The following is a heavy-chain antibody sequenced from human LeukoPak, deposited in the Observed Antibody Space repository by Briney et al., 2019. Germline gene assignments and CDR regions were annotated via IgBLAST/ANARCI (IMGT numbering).Heavy chain of an antibody. CDR2: IIPIFGTA. Sequence: SVKVSCKASGYTFTSYGISWVRQAPGQGLEWMGGIIPIFGTANYAQKFQGRVTITADESTSTAYMELSSLRSEDTAVYYCAREDSSSWLVVVGAFDIWGQGTMVTVSS. D-gene: IGHD6-13*01. J-gene: IGHJ3*02. V-gene: IGHV1-69*13. CDR3: AREDSSSWLVVVGAFDI. CDR1: GYTFTSYG.